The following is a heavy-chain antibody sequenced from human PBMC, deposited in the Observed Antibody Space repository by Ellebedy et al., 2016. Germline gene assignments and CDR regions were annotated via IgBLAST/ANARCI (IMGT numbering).Heavy chain of an antibody. J-gene: IGHJ6*02. Sequence: GGSLRLSCAASRLTFSSYPMNWVRQAPGKGLEWVSYISSSSSTIYYADSEKGRFTISRDNAKNSLFLQMNSLRDEDTAVYYCARESLVAGDYGMDVWGQGTTVTVSS. CDR3: ARESLVAGDYGMDV. CDR1: RLTFSSYP. D-gene: IGHD6-19*01. CDR2: ISSSSSTI. V-gene: IGHV3-48*02.